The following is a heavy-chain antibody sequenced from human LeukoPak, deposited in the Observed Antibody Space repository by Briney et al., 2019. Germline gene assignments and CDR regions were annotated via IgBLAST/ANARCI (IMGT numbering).Heavy chain of an antibody. V-gene: IGHV3-48*01. Sequence: GGSLRLSCAASGFTFSSYSMNWVRQAPGKGLEWVSYISSSSSTIYYADSVKGRFTISRDNSKNTPYLQMNSLRAEDTAVYYCARDETSGWYVRGYYYYGMDVWGQGTTVTVSS. CDR1: GFTFSSYS. D-gene: IGHD6-19*01. CDR2: ISSSSSTI. J-gene: IGHJ6*02. CDR3: ARDETSGWYVRGYYYYGMDV.